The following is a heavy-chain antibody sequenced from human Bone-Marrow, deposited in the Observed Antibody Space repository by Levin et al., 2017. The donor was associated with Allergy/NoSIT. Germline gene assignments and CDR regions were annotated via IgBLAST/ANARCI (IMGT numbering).Heavy chain of an antibody. Sequence: GGSLRLSCAASRFSFTDAWMNWVRQAPGKGLEWVGRIKTKSDGETVEYAGPVKGRFTIPRDDARKILDLQMNNLKTEDTAVYYCTDAVRWGQGTLVTVSS. V-gene: IGHV3-15*01. D-gene: IGHD2-2*01. CDR3: TDAVR. CDR2: IKTKSDGETV. CDR1: RFSFTDAW. J-gene: IGHJ4*02.